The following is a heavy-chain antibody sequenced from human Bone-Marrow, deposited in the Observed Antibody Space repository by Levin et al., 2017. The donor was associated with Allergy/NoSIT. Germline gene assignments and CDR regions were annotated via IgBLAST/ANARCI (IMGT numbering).Heavy chain of an antibody. CDR1: GGYVSSNNW. Sequence: SETLSLTCAVSGGYVSSNNWWSWVRQPPGKGLAWLAEMYHSGTTNYNPSLKSRVAIPVDKSKYQFFLNLRSVTAADTAVYYCARNGWYAVEDWGQGILVTVSS. V-gene: IGHV4-4*02. CDR3: ARNGWYAVED. J-gene: IGHJ4*02. CDR2: MYHSGTT. D-gene: IGHD6-19*01.